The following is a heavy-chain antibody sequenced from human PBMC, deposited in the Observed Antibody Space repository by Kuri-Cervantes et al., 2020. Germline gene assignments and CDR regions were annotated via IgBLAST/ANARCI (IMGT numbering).Heavy chain of an antibody. J-gene: IGHJ6*02. CDR2: FDPEDGET. CDR3: ARQAPYYYGMDV. CDR1: GYTLTELS. Sequence: ASVKVSCKVSGYTLTELSMHWVRQAPGKGLEWMGGFDPEDGETIYAQKFQGRVTMTRDTSISTAYMELSRLRSDDTAVYYCARQAPYYYGMDVWGQGTTVTVSS. V-gene: IGHV1-24*01.